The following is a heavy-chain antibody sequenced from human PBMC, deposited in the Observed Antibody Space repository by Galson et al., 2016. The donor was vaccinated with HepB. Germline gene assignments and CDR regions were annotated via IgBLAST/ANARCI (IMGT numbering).Heavy chain of an antibody. CDR3: TRSSPFNTGTFDF. Sequence: CAISGDSVSSNSANWHWIRQSPSRGLEWLGRTYYKSNWYYDYAVSVKSRIPINPDTSKNQFYLQLNSVTPEDTAVYYCTRSSPFNTGTFDFWGQGTLVTVSS. D-gene: IGHD1-26*01. CDR2: TYYKSNWYY. J-gene: IGHJ4*02. CDR1: GDSVSSNSAN. V-gene: IGHV6-1*01.